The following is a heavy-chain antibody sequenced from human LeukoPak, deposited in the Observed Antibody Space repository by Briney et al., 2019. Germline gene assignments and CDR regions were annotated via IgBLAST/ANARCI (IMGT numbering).Heavy chain of an antibody. J-gene: IGHJ3*02. CDR3: ARARGSSWSTDAFDI. V-gene: IGHV3-21*06. CDR2: ITSISSSI. CDR1: GFAVSSYG. D-gene: IGHD6-13*01. Sequence: GGSLRLSCAASGFAVSSYGMNWVRQPPGKGLEWVSSITSISSSINYADSVKGRFTISRDNAKNSIYVQMKSLRAEDTAVYYCARARGSSWSTDAFDIWGQGTMVTVSS.